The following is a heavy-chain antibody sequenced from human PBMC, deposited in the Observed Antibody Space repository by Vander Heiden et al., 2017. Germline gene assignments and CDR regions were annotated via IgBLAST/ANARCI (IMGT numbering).Heavy chain of an antibody. D-gene: IGHD1-26*01. V-gene: IGHV3-33*01. J-gene: IGHJ4*02. CDR3: ARDEGSYYGY. Sequence: GFSSLLSCAASGFTFSSYGMHWVRQAPGKGLEWVAVIWYDGSNKYYADSVKGRFTISRDNSKNTLYLQMNSLRAEDTAVYYCARDEGSYYGYWGQGTLVTVSS. CDR1: GFTFSSYG. CDR2: IWYDGSNK.